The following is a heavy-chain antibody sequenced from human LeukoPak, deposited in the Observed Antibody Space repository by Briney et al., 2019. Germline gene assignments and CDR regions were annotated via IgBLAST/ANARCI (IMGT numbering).Heavy chain of an antibody. V-gene: IGHV3-48*03. CDR1: GFTFSSYD. CDR2: ISSSGKTI. CDR3: ATTSIAAAVPGCFDY. J-gene: IGHJ4*02. D-gene: IGHD6-13*01. Sequence: GGSLRLSCEASGFTFSSYDMNWVRQAPGTGLEWVSYISSSGKTIYYADSTKGRFTVSRDNAKNSLYLQMNSLRAEDTAVYYCATTSIAAAVPGCFDYWGQGTLVTVFS.